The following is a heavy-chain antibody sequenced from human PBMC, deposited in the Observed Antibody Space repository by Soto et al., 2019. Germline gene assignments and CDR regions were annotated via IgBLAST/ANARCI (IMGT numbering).Heavy chain of an antibody. J-gene: IGHJ6*02. CDR3: ALHLGRYYYYGMDV. D-gene: IGHD3-16*01. CDR1: GGTFSSYA. Sequence: QVQLVQSGAEVKKPGSSVKVSCKASGGTFSSYAISWVRQAPGQGLEWMGGIIPIFGTANYAQKFQGRVTITADESTRTADTELSSLRSEDTAGYYCALHLGRYYYYGMDVWGQGTTVTVSS. V-gene: IGHV1-69*12. CDR2: IIPIFGTA.